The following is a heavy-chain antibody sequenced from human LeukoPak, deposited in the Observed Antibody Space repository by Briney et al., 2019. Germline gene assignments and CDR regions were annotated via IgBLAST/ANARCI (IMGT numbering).Heavy chain of an antibody. CDR3: ARQHCSGGDCYFFD. J-gene: IGHJ4*02. Sequence: GGSVRVSCAASGFTISSYGMLWVRQDPGKGLEWVALVSYDGNNKYYADSVKGRFTISRDNSKNTLYLQLNSLRAEDTAVYYCARQHCSGGDCYFFDWGQGTLVTVSS. CDR1: GFTISSYG. V-gene: IGHV3-33*01. CDR2: VSYDGNNK. D-gene: IGHD2-15*01.